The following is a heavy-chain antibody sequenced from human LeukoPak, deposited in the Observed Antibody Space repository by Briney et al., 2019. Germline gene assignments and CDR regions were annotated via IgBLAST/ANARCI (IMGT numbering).Heavy chain of an antibody. J-gene: IGHJ5*02. CDR2: IIPIFGTA. V-gene: IGHV1-69*01. CDR1: GGTFSSYA. D-gene: IGHD6-13*01. CDR3: AREKQQLVLFSCDP. Sequence: GSSVKVSCKASGGTFSSYAISWVRQAPGQGLEWMGGIIPIFGTANYAQKFQGRVTITADESTSTVYMELSSLRSEDTAVYYCAREKQQLVLFSCDPWGQGTLVTVSS.